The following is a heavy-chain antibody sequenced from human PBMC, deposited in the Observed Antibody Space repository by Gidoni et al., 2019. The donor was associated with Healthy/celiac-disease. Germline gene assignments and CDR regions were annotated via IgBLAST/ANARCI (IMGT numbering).Heavy chain of an antibody. V-gene: IGHV1-46*03. CDR3: ARSWYEVYYYYYGMDV. D-gene: IGHD6-13*01. Sequence: QVQLVQSGAEVKKPGASVKVSCKASGYTFTSYYMHWVRQAPGQGLEWMGIINPSGGSTSYAQKFQGSVTMTRDTSTSTVYMELSSLRSEDTAVYYCARSWYEVYYYYYGMDVWGQGTTVTVSS. CDR1: GYTFTSYY. CDR2: INPSGGST. J-gene: IGHJ6*02.